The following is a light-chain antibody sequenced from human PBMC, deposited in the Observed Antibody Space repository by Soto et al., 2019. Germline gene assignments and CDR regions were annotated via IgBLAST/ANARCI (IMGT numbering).Light chain of an antibody. Sequence: QSVLTQPPSASGTPGQRGTISCSGSSSNIGSNTVNSYQQLPGTAPRLLIYSNNQRPSGVPDRFSGSKSGTSASLAISGLQSEDEADYYCAAWDDSLSGYVFGTGTKLTVL. CDR3: AAWDDSLSGYV. CDR1: SSNIGSNT. J-gene: IGLJ1*01. V-gene: IGLV1-44*01. CDR2: SNN.